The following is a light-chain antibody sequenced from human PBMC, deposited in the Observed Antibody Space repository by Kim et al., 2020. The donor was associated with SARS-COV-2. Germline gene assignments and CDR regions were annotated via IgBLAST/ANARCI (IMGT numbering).Light chain of an antibody. CDR1: ALPEKQ. J-gene: IGLJ1*01. CDR3: QSADGSGTYV. Sequence: YELTQPPSVSVSPGQTARITCSGDALPEKQTYWYQQKSGQAPLLLIYKDSERPSGIPGRFSGSSSGTTVTLTISGVQAEDDADYYCQSADGSGTYVFGTGTKVTVL. CDR2: KDS. V-gene: IGLV3-25*03.